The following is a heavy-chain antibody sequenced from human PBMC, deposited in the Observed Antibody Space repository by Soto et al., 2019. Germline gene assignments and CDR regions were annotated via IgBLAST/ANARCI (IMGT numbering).Heavy chain of an antibody. Sequence: PSETLSLTCTVSGGSIGSGDYYWSWIRQPPGKGLEWIGYIYYSGSTYYNPSLKSRVTISVDTSKNQFSLKLSSVTAADTAVYYCARDIAAESWFDPWGQGTLVTVSS. CDR3: ARDIAAESWFDP. CDR2: IYYSGST. J-gene: IGHJ5*02. D-gene: IGHD6-13*01. V-gene: IGHV4-30-4*01. CDR1: GGSIGSGDYY.